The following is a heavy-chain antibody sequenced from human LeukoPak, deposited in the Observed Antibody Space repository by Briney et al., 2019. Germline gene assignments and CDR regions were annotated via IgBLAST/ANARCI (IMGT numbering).Heavy chain of an antibody. CDR1: GGSISSSNW. J-gene: IGHJ4*02. CDR2: VYYSGSS. Sequence: SETLSLTCAVSGGSISSSNWWSWVRQPPGKGLEWIGEVYYSGSSNYNPSLKSRVTISVDKSKNQFSLKLSSVTAADTAVYYCAGRDYYDSTGYWNCWGQGILVTVSS. CDR3: AGRDYYDSTGYWNC. V-gene: IGHV4-4*02. D-gene: IGHD3-22*01.